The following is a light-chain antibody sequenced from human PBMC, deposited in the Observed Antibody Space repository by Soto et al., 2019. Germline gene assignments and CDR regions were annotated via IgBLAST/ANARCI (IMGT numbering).Light chain of an antibody. CDR1: QSVGTN. J-gene: IGKJ1*01. V-gene: IGKV3-15*01. Sequence: EIVMTQSPATLSVSPGDRATLSCRASQSVGTNLAWYQQKRGQAPGLLIYGASTRATGIPARFSGSGSGTEFTLTISSLQSEDFAVYFCQHYNSWPPPWAFGQGTKVEIK. CDR2: GAS. CDR3: QHYNSWPPPWA.